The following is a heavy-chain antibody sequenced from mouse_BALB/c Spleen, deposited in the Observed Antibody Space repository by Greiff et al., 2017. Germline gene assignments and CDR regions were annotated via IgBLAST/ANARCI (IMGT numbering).Heavy chain of an antibody. V-gene: IGHV1-14*01. CDR3: ARGFGNYGYYYAMDY. J-gene: IGHJ4*01. CDR1: GYTFTSYV. Sequence: VQLKESGPELVKPGASVKMSCKASGYTFTSYVMHWVKQKPGQGLEWIGYINPYNDGTKYNEKFKGKATLTSDKSSSTAYMELSSLTSEDSAVYYCARGFGNYGYYYAMDYWGQGTSVTVSS. D-gene: IGHD2-1*01. CDR2: INPYNDGT.